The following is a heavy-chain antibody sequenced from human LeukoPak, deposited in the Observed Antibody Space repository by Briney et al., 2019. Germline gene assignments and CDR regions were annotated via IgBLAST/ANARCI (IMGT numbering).Heavy chain of an antibody. CDR2: ISYDGSNK. CDR1: GFTFSSYA. CDR3: AKDQGDYGDYGRLDY. D-gene: IGHD4-17*01. J-gene: IGHJ4*02. Sequence: PGRSLRLSCAASGFTFSSYAMHWVRQAPGKGLEWVAVISYDGSNKYYADSVKGRFTISRDNSKNTLYLQMNSLRAEDTAVYYCAKDQGDYGDYGRLDYWGQGTLVTVSS. V-gene: IGHV3-30*04.